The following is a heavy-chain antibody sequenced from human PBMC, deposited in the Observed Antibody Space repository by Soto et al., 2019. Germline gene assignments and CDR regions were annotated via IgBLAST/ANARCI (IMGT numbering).Heavy chain of an antibody. CDR1: GGSISSYY. Sequence: SETLSLTCTVSGGSISSYYWSWILQPPWKGLEWIGYIYYSGSTNYNPSLKSRVTISVDTSKNQFSLKLSSVTAADTAVYYCARHKNTMVRGVILWAFDIWGQGTMVTVSS. D-gene: IGHD3-10*01. CDR2: IYYSGST. CDR3: ARHKNTMVRGVILWAFDI. V-gene: IGHV4-59*08. J-gene: IGHJ3*02.